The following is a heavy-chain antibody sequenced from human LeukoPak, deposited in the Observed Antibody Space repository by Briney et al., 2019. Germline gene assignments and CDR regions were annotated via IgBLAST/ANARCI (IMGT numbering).Heavy chain of an antibody. D-gene: IGHD3-10*01. CDR1: GYTFTSYY. CDR2: INPSGGST. V-gene: IGHV1-46*01. CDR3: ARASSVYGSGSYYNVWFDP. J-gene: IGHJ5*02. Sequence: ASVKVSCKASGYTFTSYYMHWVRQAPGQGLEWMGIINPSGGSTSYAQKFQGRVTMTRDMSTSTVYMELSSLRSEDTAVYYCARASSVYGSGSYYNVWFDPWGQGTLVTVSS.